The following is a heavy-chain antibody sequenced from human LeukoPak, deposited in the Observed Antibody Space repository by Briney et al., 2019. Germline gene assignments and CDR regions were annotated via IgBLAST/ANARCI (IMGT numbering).Heavy chain of an antibody. CDR2: IYYSGTT. Sequence: SETLSLTCTVSGGSISSYYWSWIRQPPGKGLEWIGYIYYSGTTNYNPSLKSRVTISVDTSKNQFSLKLSSMTAADTAVYYCARGAEMEVFDYWGQGTLVTVSS. CDR1: GGSISSYY. D-gene: IGHD1-1*01. CDR3: ARGAEMEVFDY. V-gene: IGHV4-59*01. J-gene: IGHJ4*02.